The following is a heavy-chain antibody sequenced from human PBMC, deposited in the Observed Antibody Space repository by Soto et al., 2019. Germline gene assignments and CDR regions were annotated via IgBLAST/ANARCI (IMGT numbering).Heavy chain of an antibody. Sequence: QVRLQEWGPGLVKPSQTLSLKCSVSGGSITTGGRYWSWIRQLPGKGLEWIGDIYYSGNTYYNVSLKSRVTISVEAAKTQFSLKLSSVPAADTAVYYCAQALVFTGGDGFDIWGQGRLVTVSS. D-gene: IGHD1-1*01. CDR3: AQALVFTGGDGFDI. J-gene: IGHJ3*02. CDR2: IYYSGNT. CDR1: GGSITTGGRY. V-gene: IGHV4-31*02.